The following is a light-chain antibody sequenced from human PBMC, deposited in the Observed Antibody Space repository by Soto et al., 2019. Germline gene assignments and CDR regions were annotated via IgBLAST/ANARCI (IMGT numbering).Light chain of an antibody. J-gene: IGKJ5*01. Sequence: EIVLTQSPATLSVSPGERATLSCRASQSVSSYLAWYQHKPGQAPRLLIYDASNRATGIPARFSGSGSGTDFTLTISSLEPEDFAVYYCQQRSNWPPITFGQGTRLEIK. CDR2: DAS. V-gene: IGKV3-11*01. CDR1: QSVSSY. CDR3: QQRSNWPPIT.